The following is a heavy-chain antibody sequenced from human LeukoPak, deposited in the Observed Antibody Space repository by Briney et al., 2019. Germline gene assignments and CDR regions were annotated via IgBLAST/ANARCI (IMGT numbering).Heavy chain of an antibody. Sequence: GGSLRLSCAASGFTFNNAWLNWVRQAPGKGLEWVGRIKSKTDGGKTDYAAPVKDRFTISRDDSKNTLYLKMNSLRTEDTAVYYCTTVVAAAVNGWFDPGGQGTLVTVSS. V-gene: IGHV3-15*01. J-gene: IGHJ5*02. CDR1: GFTFNNAW. CDR3: TTVVAAAVNGWFDP. CDR2: IKSKTDGGKT. D-gene: IGHD6-13*01.